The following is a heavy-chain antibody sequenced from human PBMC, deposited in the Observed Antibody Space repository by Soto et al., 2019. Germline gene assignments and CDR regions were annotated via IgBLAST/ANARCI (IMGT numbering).Heavy chain of an antibody. CDR3: ARDVVGSEAVAGTGEGYGMDV. J-gene: IGHJ6*02. V-gene: IGHV1-46*01. Sequence: QVQLVQSGAEVKKPGASVKVSCKASGYTFTSYYMHWVRQAPGQGLEWMGIINPSGGSTSYAQKFQGRVTMTRDTSTSTVYMELSSLRSEDTAVYYCARDVVGSEAVAGTGEGYGMDVWGQGTTVTVSS. D-gene: IGHD6-19*01. CDR1: GYTFTSYY. CDR2: INPSGGST.